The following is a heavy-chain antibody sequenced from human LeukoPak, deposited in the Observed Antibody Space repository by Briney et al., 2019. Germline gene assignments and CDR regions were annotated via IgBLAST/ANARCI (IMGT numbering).Heavy chain of an antibody. CDR1: GFTFSSYA. Sequence: GRSLRLSCAAPGFTFSSYAMHWVRQAPGKGLEWVAVISYDGSNKYYADSVKGRFTISRDNSKNTLYLQMNSLRAEDTAVYYCARGPQVYYDILTGYSRTDYYYYGMDVWGQGTTVTVSS. V-gene: IGHV3-30*04. D-gene: IGHD3-9*01. CDR3: ARGPQVYYDILTGYSRTDYYYYGMDV. CDR2: ISYDGSNK. J-gene: IGHJ6*02.